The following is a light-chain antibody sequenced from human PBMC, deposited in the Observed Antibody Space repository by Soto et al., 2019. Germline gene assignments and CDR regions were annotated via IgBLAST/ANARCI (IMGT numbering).Light chain of an antibody. Sequence: DVHMTQSPSSLSASIGYRVTITCRASQGIGNYLGWYQQKQGKGPKRLVYAISSFHSGVPSRFSGSGYGTEFNLTISSLQTEDFATYYCLQYYDYPFTFGQGTRLEIK. CDR3: LQYYDYPFT. V-gene: IGKV1-17*01. CDR2: AIS. J-gene: IGKJ5*01. CDR1: QGIGNY.